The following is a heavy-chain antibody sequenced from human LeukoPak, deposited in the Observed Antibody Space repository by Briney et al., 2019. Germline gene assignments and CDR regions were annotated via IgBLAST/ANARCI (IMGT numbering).Heavy chain of an antibody. CDR1: GFTFSSYA. CDR2: ISGSGGGT. Sequence: AGGYLRLSCAASGFTFSSYAMSWVRQAPGKGLEWVSAISGSGGGTQYADSVKGRFTISRDNSKNTLYLQMNSLRAEDTAVYYCANVKHYSYDLDIWGQGTTVTVSS. V-gene: IGHV3-23*01. J-gene: IGHJ6*02. CDR3: ANVKHYSYDLDI.